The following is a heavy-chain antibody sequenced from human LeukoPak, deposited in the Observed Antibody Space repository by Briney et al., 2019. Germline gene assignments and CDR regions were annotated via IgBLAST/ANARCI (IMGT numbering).Heavy chain of an antibody. V-gene: IGHV1-2*06. CDR1: GYTFTGYY. J-gene: IGHJ4*02. D-gene: IGHD1-26*01. CDR3: VREITRATTYFDS. CDR2: INPNNDDT. Sequence: ASVKVSCKASGYTFTGYYIHWVRQAPGQGLEWMGRINPNNDDTNYAQKFPGRVTLTRDTSIGTAYMELSSLRSVDTAMYYCVREITRATTYFDSWGQGTLVTVSS.